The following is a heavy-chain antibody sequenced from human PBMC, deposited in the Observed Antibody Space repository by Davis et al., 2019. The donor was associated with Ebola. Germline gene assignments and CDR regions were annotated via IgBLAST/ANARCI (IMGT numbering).Heavy chain of an antibody. CDR2: TYYSSKWYK. V-gene: IGHV6-1*01. CDR3: ARGWFRGSMDV. Sequence: HSQTLSLTCAISGDSGSIGWNWIRQSPSRGLEWLGRTYYSSKWYKDYAVSVKSRITINLDTSKNQLSLQLNSVTPEDTAVYYCARGWFRGSMDVWGEGTTVTVSS. J-gene: IGHJ6*04. CDR1: GDSGSIG. D-gene: IGHD3-10*01.